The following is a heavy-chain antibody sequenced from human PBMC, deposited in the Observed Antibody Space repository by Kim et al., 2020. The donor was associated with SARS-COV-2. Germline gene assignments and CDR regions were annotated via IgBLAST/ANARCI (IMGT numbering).Heavy chain of an antibody. Sequence: GGSLRLSCAASGFTFDDYAMHWVRQAPGKGLEWVSGISWNSGSIGYADSVKGRFTISRDNAKNSLYLQMNSLRAEDTALYYCAKARSSCLDYWGQGTLVTVSS. V-gene: IGHV3-9*01. CDR2: ISWNSGSI. D-gene: IGHD2-15*01. J-gene: IGHJ4*02. CDR1: GFTFDDYA. CDR3: AKARSSCLDY.